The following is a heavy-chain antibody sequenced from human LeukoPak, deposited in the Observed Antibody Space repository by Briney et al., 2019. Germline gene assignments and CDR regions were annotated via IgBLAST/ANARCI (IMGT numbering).Heavy chain of an antibody. Sequence: GGSLRLSCAASGFTFSDYYMSWIRQAPGKGLEWVSYISNTDITTTYADSVKGRFTISRDNAKNSLYLQMNSLRAEDTAVYYCARVRGSYASDYWGQGTLVTVSS. CDR1: GFTFSDYY. D-gene: IGHD1-26*01. V-gene: IGHV3-11*01. CDR3: ARVRGSYASDY. J-gene: IGHJ4*02. CDR2: ISNTDITT.